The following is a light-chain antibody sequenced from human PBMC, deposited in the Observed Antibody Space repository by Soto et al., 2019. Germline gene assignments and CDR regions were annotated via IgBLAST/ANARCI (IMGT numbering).Light chain of an antibody. J-gene: IGKJ4*01. Sequence: DIQMPQSPSTLSASVGDRVTITCRASQSISTWLAWYQQKPGKAPKLLIYKASSLESGVSSRFSGSGSGTEFTLTISSLQPDDFATYYCQQYNTYPLTFGGGTTVEIK. CDR1: QSISTW. CDR3: QQYNTYPLT. V-gene: IGKV1-5*03. CDR2: KAS.